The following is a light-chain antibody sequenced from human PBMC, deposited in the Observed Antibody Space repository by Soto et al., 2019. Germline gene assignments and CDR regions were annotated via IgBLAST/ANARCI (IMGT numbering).Light chain of an antibody. CDR2: DVY. J-gene: IGLJ2*01. CDR3: CSYAGSSGVL. CDR1: SSDIGNYYL. V-gene: IGLV2-23*02. Sequence: QSALTQPASVSGSPGQSITISCTGTSSDIGNYYLVSWYKHHPGKAPKLIFYDVYKRASGVSNRFSGSKSGNTASLTISGLQAEDEADYYCCSYAGSSGVLFGGGTKLTVL.